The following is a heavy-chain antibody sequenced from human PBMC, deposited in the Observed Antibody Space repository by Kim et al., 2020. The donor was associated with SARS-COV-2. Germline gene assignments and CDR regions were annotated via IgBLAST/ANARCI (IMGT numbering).Heavy chain of an antibody. CDR2: INHSGST. CDR3: ARGIRLFWFDP. CDR1: GGSFSGYY. V-gene: IGHV4-34*01. J-gene: IGHJ5*02. Sequence: SETLSLTCAVYGGSFSGYYWSWIRQPPGKGLEWIGEINHSGSTNYNPSLKSRVTISVDTSKNQFSLKLSSVTAADTAVYYCARGIRLFWFDPWGQGTLVTVSS.